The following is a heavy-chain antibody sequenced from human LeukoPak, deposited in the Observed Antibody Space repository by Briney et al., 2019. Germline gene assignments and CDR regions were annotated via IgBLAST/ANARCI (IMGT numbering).Heavy chain of an antibody. CDR1: GGSISNYY. D-gene: IGHD1-26*01. J-gene: IGHJ4*02. CDR2: IYYSGST. V-gene: IGHV4-59*08. Sequence: SETLSLTCTVSGGSISNYYWSWIRQPPGKGLEWIGYIYYSGSTNSNPSLKSRVTISVDTSKNQFSLQLSSVTAADTAVYYCARLVGATPDYWGQGTLVTVSS. CDR3: ARLVGATPDY.